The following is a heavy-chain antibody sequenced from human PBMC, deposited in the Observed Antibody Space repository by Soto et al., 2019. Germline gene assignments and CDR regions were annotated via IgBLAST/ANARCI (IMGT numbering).Heavy chain of an antibody. Sequence: PGESLKISCAASGFTFSSYAMSWVRQAPGKGLEWVSAISGSGGSTYYADSVKGRFTISRDNSKNTLYLQMNSLRAEDTAVYYCAKDRPPPMYYDFWSGPRRGYMDVWGKGTTVTVSS. J-gene: IGHJ6*03. D-gene: IGHD3-3*01. CDR3: AKDRPPPMYYDFWSGPRRGYMDV. CDR1: GFTFSSYA. V-gene: IGHV3-23*01. CDR2: ISGSGGST.